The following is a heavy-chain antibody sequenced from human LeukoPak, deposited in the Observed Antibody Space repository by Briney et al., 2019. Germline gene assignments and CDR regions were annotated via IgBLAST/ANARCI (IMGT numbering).Heavy chain of an antibody. J-gene: IGHJ6*03. V-gene: IGHV1-18*01. CDR3: ARDWATGYGDFWSGSSPHYYCYMDV. Sequence: GASVKVSCKASGYTFTSYGISWVRQAPGQGLEWVGWVSAYNGNTNYAHKLQGRVTMTTDTSTSTDYMELRSLRSDDTAVYYCARDWATGYGDFWSGSSPHYYCYMDVWGKGTTVTVSS. CDR1: GYTFTSYG. D-gene: IGHD3-3*01. CDR2: VSAYNGNT.